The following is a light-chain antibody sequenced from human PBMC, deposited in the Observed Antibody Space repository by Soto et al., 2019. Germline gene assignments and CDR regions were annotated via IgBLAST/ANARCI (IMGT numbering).Light chain of an antibody. Sequence: QSVLTQPPSVSAAPGQNITISCSGSTSNIGNNYVSWYQHLPGTAPKLLIYDNNKRPSGIPDRFSGTKTGTSATLGITGLQTGDEADYYCGTWDSSLIAGVFGGGTKVTVL. CDR1: TSNIGNNY. CDR3: GTWDSSLIAGV. V-gene: IGLV1-51*01. CDR2: DNN. J-gene: IGLJ2*01.